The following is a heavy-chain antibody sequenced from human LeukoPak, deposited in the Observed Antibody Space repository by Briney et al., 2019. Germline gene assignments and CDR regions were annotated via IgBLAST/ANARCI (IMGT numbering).Heavy chain of an antibody. V-gene: IGHV4-59*08. CDR2: IYYSGST. CDR1: GGSISSYY. D-gene: IGHD6-19*01. CDR3: ARHAPGSSGRWRLNYYYGMDV. J-gene: IGHJ6*02. Sequence: PSETLSLTCTVSGGSISSYYWSWIRQPPGKGLEWIGYIYYSGSTNYNPSLKSRVTISVDTSKNQFSLKLSSVTAADTAAYYCARHAPGSSGRWRLNYYYGMDVWGQGTTVTVSS.